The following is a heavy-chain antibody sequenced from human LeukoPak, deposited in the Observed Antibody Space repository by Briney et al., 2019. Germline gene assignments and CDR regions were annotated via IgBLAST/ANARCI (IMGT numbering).Heavy chain of an antibody. J-gene: IGHJ6*02. CDR2: INPDGSVT. Sequence: QSGGSLRLSCAASGFTFSSYWMHWVRQPPGKGLVWVSRINPDGSVTTHADSVEGRFTISRDNAKNTLYLQMNSLRAEDTAVYYCTRDLMDYDVSTGLHHYYMDVWGQGTTVTVSS. D-gene: IGHD3-9*01. V-gene: IGHV3-74*01. CDR1: GFTFSSYW. CDR3: TRDLMDYDVSTGLHHYYMDV.